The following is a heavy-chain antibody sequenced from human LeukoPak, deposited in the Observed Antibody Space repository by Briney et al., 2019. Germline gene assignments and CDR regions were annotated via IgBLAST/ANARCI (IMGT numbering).Heavy chain of an antibody. CDR1: GYTFTGYY. D-gene: IGHD3-22*01. V-gene: IGHV1-2*02. Sequence: GASVKVSCKASGYTFTGYYMHWVRQAPGQGLEWMGWINPNSGGTNYAQKFQGRVTMTRDTSISTAYMELSRLRSDDTAVYYCARDQAPDYYDSSGYWDYWGQGTLVTVSS. CDR3: ARDQAPDYYDSSGYWDY. J-gene: IGHJ4*02. CDR2: INPNSGGT.